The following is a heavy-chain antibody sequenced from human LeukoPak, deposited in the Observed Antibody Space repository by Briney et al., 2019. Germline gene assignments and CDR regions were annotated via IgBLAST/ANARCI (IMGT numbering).Heavy chain of an antibody. D-gene: IGHD3-22*01. CDR3: AREMRTMIVVVITTYAFDI. CDR2: INHSGST. Sequence: PSETLSLTCAVYGGSFSGYYWSWIRQPPGKGLEWIGEINHSGSTNYNPSLKSRVTISVDTSKNQFSLKPSSVTAADTAVYYCAREMRTMIVVVITTYAFDIWGQGTMVTVSS. V-gene: IGHV4-34*01. CDR1: GGSFSGYY. J-gene: IGHJ3*02.